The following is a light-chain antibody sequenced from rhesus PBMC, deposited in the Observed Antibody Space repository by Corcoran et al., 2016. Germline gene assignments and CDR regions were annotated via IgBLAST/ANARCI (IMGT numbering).Light chain of an antibody. CDR2: SAS. V-gene: IGKV1-66*01. Sequence: DIQMTQSPSSLSASVGDRVTITCRASQGINNYLSWYQQKTGKAPKPLIYSASSLETGVPPRFSGSRAWPDYTLTISSLQPADIATYYCQQYNNSPYTFGQGTKVEIK. J-gene: IGKJ2*01. CDR3: QQYNNSPYT. CDR1: QGINNY.